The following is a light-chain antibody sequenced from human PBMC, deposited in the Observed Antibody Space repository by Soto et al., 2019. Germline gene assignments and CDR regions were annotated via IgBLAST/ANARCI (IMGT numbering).Light chain of an antibody. CDR1: QSVSSY. CDR3: QQRSNWPSIT. V-gene: IGKV3-11*01. Sequence: EIVFTPSPSTLCLSPGERATLSCRASQSVSSYLAWYQQKPGQAPRLLIYDASNRATGIPARFSGSGSGTDFTLTISSLEPEDFAVYYCQQRSNWPSITFGQGTRLEIK. CDR2: DAS. J-gene: IGKJ5*01.